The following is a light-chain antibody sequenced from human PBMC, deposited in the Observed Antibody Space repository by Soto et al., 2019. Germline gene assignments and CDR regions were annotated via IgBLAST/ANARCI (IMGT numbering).Light chain of an antibody. Sequence: IHMTQSPSSLSAPVGDTVAVTCPASQAISSHLAWYQQKPGKAPKLLVYVASTLQSGVPSRFSGSGSGTDFSLSINSLQPEDFATYYCQQLNSYRLTFGGGTKV. J-gene: IGKJ4*01. CDR2: VAS. V-gene: IGKV1-9*01. CDR1: QAISSH. CDR3: QQLNSYRLT.